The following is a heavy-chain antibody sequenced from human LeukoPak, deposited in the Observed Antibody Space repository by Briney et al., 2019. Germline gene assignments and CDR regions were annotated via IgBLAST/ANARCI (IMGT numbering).Heavy chain of an antibody. CDR3: ATGYSYGLPFDY. Sequence: SVKVSCKASGGTFSSYTISWVRQAPGQGLEWMGRIIPILGIANYAQKFQGRVTITADESTSTAYMELSSLRSEDTAVYYCATGYSYGLPFDYWGQGTLVTVSS. J-gene: IGHJ4*02. D-gene: IGHD5-18*01. CDR1: GGTFSSYT. V-gene: IGHV1-69*02. CDR2: IIPILGIA.